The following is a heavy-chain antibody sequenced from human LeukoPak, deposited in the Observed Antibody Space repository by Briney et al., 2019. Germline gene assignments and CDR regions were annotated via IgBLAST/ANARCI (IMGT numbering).Heavy chain of an antibody. D-gene: IGHD5-18*01. CDR2: ISYDASEK. V-gene: IGHV3-30*04. CDR1: AFAFSTYA. Sequence: GGSLRLSCAASAFAFSTYAMHWVRQAPGKGLEWVAVISYDASEKFYEDSVKGRFTISRDNSKNTLSLQMNSLRAEDTAVYYCVKELRGYSYGEHWGQGTLVTVSS. CDR3: VKELRGYSYGEH. J-gene: IGHJ4*02.